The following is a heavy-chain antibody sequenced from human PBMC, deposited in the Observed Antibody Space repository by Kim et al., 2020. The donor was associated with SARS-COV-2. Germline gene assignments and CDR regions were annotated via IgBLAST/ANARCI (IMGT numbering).Heavy chain of an antibody. D-gene: IGHD5-12*01. Sequence: HNPSLKSRVTISVDTSKNQFSLKLSSVTAADTAVYYCARVEMATIGVGYWGQGTLVTVSS. J-gene: IGHJ4*02. CDR3: ARVEMATIGVGY. V-gene: IGHV4-31*02.